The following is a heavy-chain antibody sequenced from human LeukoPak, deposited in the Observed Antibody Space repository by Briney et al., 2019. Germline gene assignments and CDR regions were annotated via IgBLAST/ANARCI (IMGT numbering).Heavy chain of an antibody. D-gene: IGHD5-18*01. J-gene: IGHJ4*02. V-gene: IGHV3-15*01. CDR1: GFTFSSYA. CDR2: IKSKTDGGTT. Sequence: GGSLRLSCTASGFTFSSYAMTWVRQAPGKGLEWVGRIKSKTDGGTTDYAAPVKGRFTISRDDSKNTLYLQMNSLKTEDTAVYYCTTDRGYSYGYLFDYWGQGTLVTVSS. CDR3: TTDRGYSYGYLFDY.